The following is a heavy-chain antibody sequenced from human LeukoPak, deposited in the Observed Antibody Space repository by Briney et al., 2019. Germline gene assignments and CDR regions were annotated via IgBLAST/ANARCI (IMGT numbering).Heavy chain of an antibody. D-gene: IGHD3-9*01. Sequence: PGRSLRLSCAASGFTFSTYSMHWVRQAPDKGLEWLSVISYDGSSKYFADSVKGRFTISRDNSENTLYLQLNSLRVEDTAVYSCATDISWYLDYWGQGTLVTVSS. CDR1: GFTFSTYS. CDR2: ISYDGSSK. CDR3: ATDISWYLDY. V-gene: IGHV3-30-3*01. J-gene: IGHJ4*02.